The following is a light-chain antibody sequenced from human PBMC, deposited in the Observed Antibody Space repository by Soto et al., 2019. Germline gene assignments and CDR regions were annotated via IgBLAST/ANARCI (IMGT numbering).Light chain of an antibody. Sequence: EIVLTQSPGTLSLSPGERATISCRASQSVSSSYLAWYQQKPGQAPRLLIYGASSRATGIPDRFSGSGSGTDFTLTIRRLEPGDFAVYYCQQYKTFGKGTKVDIK. CDR1: QSVSSSY. CDR2: GAS. CDR3: QQYKT. V-gene: IGKV3-20*01. J-gene: IGKJ1*01.